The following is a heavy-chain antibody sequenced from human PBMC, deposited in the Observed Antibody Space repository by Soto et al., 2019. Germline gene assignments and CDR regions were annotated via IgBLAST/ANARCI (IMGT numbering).Heavy chain of an antibody. D-gene: IGHD3-10*01. CDR1: GFIFDIYS. Sequence: EVQLVKSGGGLVKPGGSLRLSCAASGFIFDIYSMTWVRQAPGKGLEWVSSISSSSSYIYYADSVKGRFTISRDHAENSLYLQMSSLRADDTAVYYCARDRGAASDIRYYYYGIDVWGQGTTVTVSS. J-gene: IGHJ6*02. CDR2: ISSSSSYI. V-gene: IGHV3-21*01. CDR3: ARDRGAASDIRYYYYGIDV.